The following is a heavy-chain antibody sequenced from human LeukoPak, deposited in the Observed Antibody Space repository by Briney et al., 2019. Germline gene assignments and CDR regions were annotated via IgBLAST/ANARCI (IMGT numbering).Heavy chain of an antibody. V-gene: IGHV3-15*07. CDR2: IKSKTDGGTT. CDR3: AREGYYDEFDY. D-gene: IGHD3-22*01. CDR1: GFTFGNAW. J-gene: IGHJ4*02. Sequence: GGSLRLSCAASGFTFGNAWMNWVRQAPGKGLEWVGRIKSKTDGGTTDYAAPVKGRFTISRDDSKNTLYLQMNSLRAEDTAVYYCAREGYYDEFDYWGQGTLVTVSS.